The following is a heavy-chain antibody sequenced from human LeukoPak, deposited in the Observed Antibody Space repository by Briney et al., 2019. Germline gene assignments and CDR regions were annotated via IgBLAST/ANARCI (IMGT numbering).Heavy chain of an antibody. CDR3: ARDNDGYCSGGSCYDY. V-gene: IGHV3-48*01. CDR2: ISNTGRTR. J-gene: IGHJ4*02. Sequence: GGSLRLSCAGSEFTFSTYSMAWVRQAPGKGLEWVSYISNTGRTRYYADSVKGRFTISRDNSKNTLYLQMNSLRAEDTAVYYCARDNDGYCSGGSCYDYWGQGTLVTVSS. D-gene: IGHD2-15*01. CDR1: EFTFSTYS.